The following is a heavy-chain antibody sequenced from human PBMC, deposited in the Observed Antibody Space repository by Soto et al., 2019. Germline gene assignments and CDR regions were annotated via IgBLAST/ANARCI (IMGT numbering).Heavy chain of an antibody. D-gene: IGHD2-21*02. CDR3: ARRTGVVVTASDYYYGMDV. CDR2: IDPSDSYT. Sequence: VSLKISCKGSGYSFTSYWISWVRQMPGKGLEWMGRIDPSDSYTNYSPSFQGHVTISADKSISTAYLQWSSLKASDTAMYYCARRTGVVVTASDYYYGMDVWGQGTTVTVSS. J-gene: IGHJ6*02. V-gene: IGHV5-10-1*01. CDR1: GYSFTSYW.